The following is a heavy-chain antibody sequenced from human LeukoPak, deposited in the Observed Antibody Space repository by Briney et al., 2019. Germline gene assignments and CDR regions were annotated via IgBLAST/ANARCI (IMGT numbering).Heavy chain of an antibody. CDR2: ISSSSSNS. Sequence: GGSLRLSCAASGFTFSDSDMHWVRQAAGKGLEWVSYISSSSSNSHYADSVKGRFTISRDNAKNSLYLQMNGLRAEDTAVYFCAREWPDGWAQGTLVTVSS. CDR3: AREWPDG. V-gene: IGHV3-48*01. D-gene: IGHD5-24*01. CDR1: GFTFSDSD. J-gene: IGHJ4*02.